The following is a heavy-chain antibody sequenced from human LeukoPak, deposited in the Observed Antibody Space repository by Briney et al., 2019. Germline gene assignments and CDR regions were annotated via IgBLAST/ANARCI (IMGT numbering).Heavy chain of an antibody. CDR1: GGSISSSSYY. D-gene: IGHD1-26*01. CDR3: ARDSFRVGATTFDY. V-gene: IGHV4-39*07. J-gene: IGHJ4*02. Sequence: KPSETLSLTCTVSGGSISSSSYYWGWIRQPPGKGLEWIGGIYYSGSTYYNPSLKSRVTISVDTSKNQFSLKLSSVTAADTAVYYCARDSFRVGATTFDYWGQGTLVTVSS. CDR2: IYYSGST.